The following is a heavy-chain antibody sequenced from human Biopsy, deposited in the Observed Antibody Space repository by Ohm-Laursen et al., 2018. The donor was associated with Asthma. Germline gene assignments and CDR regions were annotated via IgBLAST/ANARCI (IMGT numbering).Heavy chain of an antibody. Sequence: GASVKVSCKASGYTFIGCHIHWMRQAPGQGLEWMGRINPNSGGTNYAQKFQGRVTMTRDTSIGTAYMEVSRLRSDDTAVYYCARGRKSAGDRWFDPWGQGTLVTVSS. CDR3: ARGRKSAGDRWFDP. V-gene: IGHV1-2*06. CDR2: INPNSGGT. J-gene: IGHJ5*02. CDR1: GYTFIGCH. D-gene: IGHD6-13*01.